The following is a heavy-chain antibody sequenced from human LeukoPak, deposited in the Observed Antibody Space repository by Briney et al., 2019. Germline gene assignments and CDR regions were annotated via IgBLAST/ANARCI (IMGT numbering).Heavy chain of an antibody. D-gene: IGHD3-3*01. CDR1: GGSISGYY. CDR2: IYYSGST. J-gene: IGHJ5*02. V-gene: IGHV4-59*08. CDR3: ARRDPNYDLAWFDP. Sequence: SETLSLTCTVSGGSISGYYWSWIRQAPGKGLEWIGYIYYSGSTNYNPSLKSRVTISVDTSKNQFSLKLSSVTAADTAVYYCARRDPNYDLAWFDPWGQGTVVTVSS.